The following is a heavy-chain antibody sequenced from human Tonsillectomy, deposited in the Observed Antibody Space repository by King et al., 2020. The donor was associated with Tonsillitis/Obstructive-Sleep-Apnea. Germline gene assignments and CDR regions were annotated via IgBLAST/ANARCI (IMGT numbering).Heavy chain of an antibody. CDR3: ARNHCRGGSCYSGIADYYFDH. J-gene: IGHJ4*02. D-gene: IGHD2-15*01. CDR2: IIPILGKA. Sequence: VQLVQSGAEVKKPGSSVKVSCKASGGTFSSYVISWVRQAPGQGFEWMGGIIPILGKANYAQKFQGRVTITADESTSTAYMELSSLRSEDTAVYYCARNHCRGGSCYSGIADYYFDHWGQGTLVTVSS. CDR1: GGTFSSYV. V-gene: IGHV1-69*12.